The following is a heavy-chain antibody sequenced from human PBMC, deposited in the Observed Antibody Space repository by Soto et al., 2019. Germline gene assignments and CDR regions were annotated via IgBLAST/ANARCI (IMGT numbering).Heavy chain of an antibody. V-gene: IGHV3-30-3*01. CDR2: ISYDGSNK. J-gene: IGHJ4*02. D-gene: IGHD3-16*02. CDR3: ARDYDYVWGSYRQIPGY. Sequence: GGSLRLSCAASGFTFSSYAMHWVRQAPGKGLEWVAVISYDGSNKYYADSVKGRFTISRDNSKNTLYLQMNSLRAEDTAVYYCARDYDYVWGSYRQIPGYWGQGTLVTVSS. CDR1: GFTFSSYA.